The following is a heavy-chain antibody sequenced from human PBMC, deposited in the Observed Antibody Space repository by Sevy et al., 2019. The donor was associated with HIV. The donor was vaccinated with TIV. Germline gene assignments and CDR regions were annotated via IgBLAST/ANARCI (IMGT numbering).Heavy chain of an antibody. CDR3: VTSGGVTDYGMDV. D-gene: IGHD3-16*01. CDR1: GFTFSSYE. Sequence: GGSLRLSCEASGFTFSSYEMNWVRQAPGKGLEWVSYISSSGSTISYADSVKRRFTISRDNAKNSLYLQMNSLRAEDTAVYYCVTSGGVTDYGMDVWGQGTTVTVSS. CDR2: ISSSGSTI. V-gene: IGHV3-48*03. J-gene: IGHJ6*02.